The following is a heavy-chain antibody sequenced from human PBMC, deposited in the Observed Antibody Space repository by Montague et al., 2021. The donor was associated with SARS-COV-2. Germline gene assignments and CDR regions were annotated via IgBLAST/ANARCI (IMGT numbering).Heavy chain of an antibody. V-gene: IGHV4-39*02. CDR2: IYYTGNT. D-gene: IGHD3-22*01. J-gene: IGHJ3*01. CDR3: ARLERYFDSSGSPSAFDF. Sequence: SETLSLTCTVSGSSITNNIDYWAWIRQPPGKGLEWIGSIYYTGNTYYXPSLKSRVTISVVTSKNHFTLKLSSVTAAETAVYYCARLERYFDSSGSPSAFDFWGQGTKVTVSS. CDR1: GSSITNNIDY.